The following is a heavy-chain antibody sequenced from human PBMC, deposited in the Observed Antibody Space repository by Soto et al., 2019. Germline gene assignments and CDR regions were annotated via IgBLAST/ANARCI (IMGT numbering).Heavy chain of an antibody. CDR3: AKGEYYYDTSAYFK. CDR1: GFSFNTYA. CDR2: IIGSGEAT. J-gene: IGHJ4*02. Sequence: GGSLRLSCAASGFSFNTYAMTWVRKAPGKGLEWVSSIIGSGEATFYADSVEGRFTISRDNSKNTLYLQMNSLRAEDTAVYYCAKGEYYYDTSAYFKWGQGTPVTVSS. D-gene: IGHD3-22*01. V-gene: IGHV3-23*01.